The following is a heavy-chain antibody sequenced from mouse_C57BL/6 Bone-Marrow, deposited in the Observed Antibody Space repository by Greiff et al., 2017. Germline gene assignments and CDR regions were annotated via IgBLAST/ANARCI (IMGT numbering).Heavy chain of an antibody. CDR2: ISSGGSYT. Sequence: EVHLVESGGDLVKPGGSLKLSCAASGFTFSSYGMSWVRQTPDKRLEWVATISSGGSYTYDPDSVKGRFTISRDNAKNTLYLQMSSLKSEDTAMYYCARRETSWYFDVWGTGTTVTVSS. CDR3: ARRETSWYFDV. V-gene: IGHV5-6*01. J-gene: IGHJ1*03. CDR1: GFTFSSYG.